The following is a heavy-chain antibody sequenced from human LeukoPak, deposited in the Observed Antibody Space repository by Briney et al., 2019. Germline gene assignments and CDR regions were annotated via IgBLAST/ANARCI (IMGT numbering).Heavy chain of an antibody. V-gene: IGHV1-2*02. D-gene: IGHD6-6*01. CDR1: GYTFTSYY. Sequence: ASVKVSCKASGYTFTSYYMHWVRQAPGQGLEWMGWINPNSGGTNYAQKFQGRVTMTRDTSISTAYMELSRLRSDDTAVYYCARDRPVPRSFFDYWGQGTLVTVSS. J-gene: IGHJ4*02. CDR2: INPNSGGT. CDR3: ARDRPVPRSFFDY.